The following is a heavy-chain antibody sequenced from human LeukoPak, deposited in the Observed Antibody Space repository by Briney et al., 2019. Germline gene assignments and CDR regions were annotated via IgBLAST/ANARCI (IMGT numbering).Heavy chain of an antibody. CDR1: GFSFSTYA. Sequence: GGSLRLSCTASGFSFSTYAMNWVRQAPGKGLEWVSTISGGGGSTFYADSVKGRFTISRDNSKNTLYLQMNSLRAEDTAVYYCAKEWWLGPAAGVYFDYWGQGTLVTVSS. V-gene: IGHV3-23*01. J-gene: IGHJ4*02. D-gene: IGHD6-19*01. CDR3: AKEWWLGPAAGVYFDY. CDR2: ISGGGGST.